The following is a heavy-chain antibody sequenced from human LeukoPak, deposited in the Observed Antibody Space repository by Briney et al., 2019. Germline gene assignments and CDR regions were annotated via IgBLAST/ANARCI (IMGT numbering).Heavy chain of an antibody. J-gene: IGHJ4*02. Sequence: GGSLRLSCAASGFTFSSYGMHWVRQAPGKGLEWVAVIWYDGSNKYYADSVKGQFTISRDNSKNTLYLQMNSLRAEDTAVYYCARAYYDSSGYHPSYYFDYWGQGTLVTVSS. D-gene: IGHD3-22*01. CDR1: GFTFSSYG. CDR2: IWYDGSNK. CDR3: ARAYYDSSGYHPSYYFDY. V-gene: IGHV3-33*01.